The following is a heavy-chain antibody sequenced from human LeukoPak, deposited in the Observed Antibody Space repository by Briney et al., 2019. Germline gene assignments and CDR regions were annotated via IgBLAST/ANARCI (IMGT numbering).Heavy chain of an antibody. Sequence: GASVKVSCKASGGTFSSYAISWVRQAPGQGLEWMGGIIPIFGTANYAQKFQGRVTITADESTSTAYMELSSLRSEDTAVYYCATPAGGDQTPDYFDYWGQGTLVTVSS. CDR1: GGTFSSYA. CDR2: IIPIFGTA. J-gene: IGHJ4*02. CDR3: ATPAGGDQTPDYFDY. V-gene: IGHV1-69*13. D-gene: IGHD3-16*01.